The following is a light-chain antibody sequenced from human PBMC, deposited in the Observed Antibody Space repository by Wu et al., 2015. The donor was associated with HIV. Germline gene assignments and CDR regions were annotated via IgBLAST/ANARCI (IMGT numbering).Light chain of an antibody. CDR1: QSVNNN. J-gene: IGKJ1*01. CDR3: QQYDRWRT. CDR2: GAS. Sequence: DIVMTQSPATLSVSPGERATLFCRASQSVNNNLAWYQQKPGQGPRLLIYGASTRATGIPVRFSGSGSGTEFTLTISSLQSEDFAFYYCQQYDRWRTFGQGTKVXSK. V-gene: IGKV3-15*01.